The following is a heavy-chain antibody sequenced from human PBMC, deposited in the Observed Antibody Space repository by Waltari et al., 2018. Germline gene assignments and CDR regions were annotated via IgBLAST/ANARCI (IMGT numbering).Heavy chain of an antibody. CDR3: ARDVEMTDAFDI. V-gene: IGHV3-48*03. Sequence: EVQLVESGGGLVQPRGSLRLSCAASGPTFSSYEMNWVRQAPGKGLEGVSYISSRGSTIYYADSVKGRFTMSRDNAKNSLYLQMNSLRAEDTAVYYCARDVEMTDAFDIWGQGTMVTVSS. CDR2: ISSRGSTI. J-gene: IGHJ3*02. D-gene: IGHD2-15*01. CDR1: GPTFSSYE.